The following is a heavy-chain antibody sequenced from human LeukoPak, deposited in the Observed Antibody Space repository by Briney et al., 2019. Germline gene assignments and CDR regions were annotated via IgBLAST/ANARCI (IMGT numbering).Heavy chain of an antibody. Sequence: SESLSLTCSVSGYSIGTGNYWAWVRQPPGKGLEWIGCVYHSGTHYKSSLTSRATISMGTSANQFSLKLTSMTAADSAFYYCTKTSGGGGHDSWGQGILVTVSS. CDR1: GYSIGTGNY. CDR3: TKTSGGGGHDS. D-gene: IGHD4-23*01. CDR2: VYHSGT. J-gene: IGHJ5*01. V-gene: IGHV4-38-2*01.